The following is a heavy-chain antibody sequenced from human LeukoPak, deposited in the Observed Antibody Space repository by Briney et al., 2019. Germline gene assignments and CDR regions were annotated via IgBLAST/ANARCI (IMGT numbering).Heavy chain of an antibody. CDR1: GYTFTNYY. Sequence: ASVKVSCKASGYTFTNYYMHWVRQAPGQGLEWMGWINPNSGGTNYAQKFQGRVTMTRDTSISTAYMELSRLRSDDTAVYYCARDLSSQTVYSGYDSDYWGQGTLVTVSS. V-gene: IGHV1-2*02. J-gene: IGHJ4*02. D-gene: IGHD5-12*01. CDR3: ARDLSSQTVYSGYDSDY. CDR2: INPNSGGT.